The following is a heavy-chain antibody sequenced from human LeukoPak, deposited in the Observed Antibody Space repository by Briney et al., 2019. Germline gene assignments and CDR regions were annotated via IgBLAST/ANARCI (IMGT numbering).Heavy chain of an antibody. J-gene: IGHJ3*02. Sequence: SETLSLTCTVSGGSVRRGNYYWTWIRQPAGSGLEWIGRIYTSGTTDYNPSLRTRVTISVDASRNQFSLNLSSVTAADTAVYYCARHPPRGQLGTAFDIGGQGTMVTVSS. CDR2: IYTSGTT. D-gene: IGHD3-16*01. CDR1: GGSVRRGNYY. V-gene: IGHV4-61*02. CDR3: ARHPPRGQLGTAFDI.